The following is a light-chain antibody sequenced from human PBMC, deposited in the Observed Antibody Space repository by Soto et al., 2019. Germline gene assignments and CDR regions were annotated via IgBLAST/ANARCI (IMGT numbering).Light chain of an antibody. J-gene: IGKJ2*01. Sequence: EIVMTQSPATLSVSPGERATLSCRASQSVSSNLTWYQQKPDQAPRLLIYGASTKATGIPARFSGSGSGTELTLTLSCLQSEDIAVYYCQQYNNWPYTFGRGTKLEIK. CDR3: QQYNNWPYT. CDR2: GAS. V-gene: IGKV3-15*01. CDR1: QSVSSN.